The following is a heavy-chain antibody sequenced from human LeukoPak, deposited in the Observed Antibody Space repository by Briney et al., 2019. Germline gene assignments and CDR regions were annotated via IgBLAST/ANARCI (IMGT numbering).Heavy chain of an antibody. Sequence: GGSLRLSCAASGFTFSSYEMNWIRQAPGKGLEWVSYISYGGTIYYADSVKGSFTISREHAQNSLYLKMNHLRADETAVYYCAREVDSVIGSIDYWGQGTLDTVSS. V-gene: IGHV3-48*03. J-gene: IGHJ4*02. D-gene: IGHD3-22*01. CDR1: GFTFSSYE. CDR2: ISYGGTI. CDR3: AREVDSVIGSIDY.